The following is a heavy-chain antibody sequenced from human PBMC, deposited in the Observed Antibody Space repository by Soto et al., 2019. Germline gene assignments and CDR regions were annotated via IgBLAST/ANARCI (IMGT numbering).Heavy chain of an antibody. J-gene: IGHJ6*02. CDR1: GFTFSGHT. CDR3: ARGDCSGGSCYGMDV. Sequence: GGSLRLSCAASGFTFSGHTMNWVRQAPGKGLEWVSYIGDSSSAIYYADSVKGRFIISRDNARNSLFLQMSSLRDEDTAVYYCARGDCSGGSCYGMDVWGQGTTVTAP. CDR2: IGDSSSAI. D-gene: IGHD2-15*01. V-gene: IGHV3-48*02.